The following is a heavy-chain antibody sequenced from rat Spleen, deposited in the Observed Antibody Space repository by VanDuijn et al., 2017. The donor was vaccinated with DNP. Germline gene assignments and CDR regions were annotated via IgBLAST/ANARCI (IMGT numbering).Heavy chain of an antibody. Sequence: EVQLVESGGGLVQPGRSLKLSCAASGFTFSDYYMAWVRQAPTKGLEWVASISSSGISTFYRDSVKGRFTVSKYNAKSTLSLQMNSLRSADTATYYCASWAPIAPISTSNYWGQGVMVTVSS. CDR1: GFTFSDYY. J-gene: IGHJ2*01. V-gene: IGHV5-25*01. CDR3: ASWAPIAPISTSNY. CDR2: ISSSGIST. D-gene: IGHD1-2*01.